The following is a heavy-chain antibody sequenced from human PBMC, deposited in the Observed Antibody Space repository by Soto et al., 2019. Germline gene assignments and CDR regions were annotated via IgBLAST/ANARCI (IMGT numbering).Heavy chain of an antibody. CDR1: GFSLSTSGVG. CDR3: ASPYYFGSEGLYWYCDL. CDR2: IYWDDDK. D-gene: IGHD3-10*01. Sequence: QITLKESGPTLVKPTQTLTLTCTFSGFSLSTSGVGVGWIRQPPGKALEWLALIYWDDDKRYSPSLKSRLTITKDTSKNQVALTMTNMDPVDTATYCCASPYYFGSEGLYWYCDLWGRGTLVTVSS. J-gene: IGHJ2*01. V-gene: IGHV2-5*02.